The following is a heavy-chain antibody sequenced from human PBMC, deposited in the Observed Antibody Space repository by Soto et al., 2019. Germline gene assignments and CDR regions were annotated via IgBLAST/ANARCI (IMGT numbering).Heavy chain of an antibody. CDR3: ARDSYAPHV. CDR2: ISGSDGKT. Sequence: GGSLRLSCAASGFSFGSYALSWVRQAPGKGLEWVSTISGSDGKTFYADSVKGRFSISRDNAKNTVFLEMKNLRAEDTAVYYCARDSYAPHVWGQGTTVTVSS. CDR1: GFSFGSYA. V-gene: IGHV3-23*01. D-gene: IGHD4-17*01. J-gene: IGHJ6*02.